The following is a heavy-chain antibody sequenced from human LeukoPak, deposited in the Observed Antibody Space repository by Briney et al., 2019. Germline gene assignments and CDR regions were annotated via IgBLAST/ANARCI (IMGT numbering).Heavy chain of an antibody. V-gene: IGHV1-46*01. CDR3: AREGVSSEYYYGSGTDY. J-gene: IGHJ4*02. Sequence: ASVKVSCKASGYTLTSYYMHWVRQAPGQGLEWMGMINPSGGSTSYAQKFQGRVTMTRDTSTSTVYMELSSLRSEDAAVYYCAREGVSSEYYYGSGTDYWGQGTLVTVSS. CDR2: INPSGGST. CDR1: GYTLTSYY. D-gene: IGHD3-10*01.